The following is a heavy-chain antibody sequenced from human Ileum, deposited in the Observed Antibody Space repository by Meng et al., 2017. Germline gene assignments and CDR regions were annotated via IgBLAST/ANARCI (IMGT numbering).Heavy chain of an antibody. J-gene: IGHJ4*02. CDR2: INSDGSGT. V-gene: IGHV3-74*01. D-gene: IGHD6-6*01. Sequence: GGSLRLSCAASGFMFSSYWMHWVRRVPGKGLVWVSRINSDGSGTTYADSVRGRFTISRDNAKNTVYLQMNSLRAEDTAVYYCARVKAFSSSCFDSWGQGTRVTVSS. CDR3: ARVKAFSSSCFDS. CDR1: GFMFSSYW.